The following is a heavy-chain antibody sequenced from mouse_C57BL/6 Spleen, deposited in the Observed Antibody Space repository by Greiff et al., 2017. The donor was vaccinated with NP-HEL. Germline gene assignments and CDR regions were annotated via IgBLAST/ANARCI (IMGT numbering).Heavy chain of an antibody. J-gene: IGHJ4*01. D-gene: IGHD4-1*01. CDR3: TRRPGKVYYAMDY. CDR1: GFTFSSYA. Sequence: EVQVVESGEGLVKPGGSLKLSCAASGFTFSSYAMSWVRQTPEKRLEWVAYISSGGDYIYYADTVKGRFTISRDNARNTLYLQMSSLKSEDTAMYYCTRRPGKVYYAMDYWGQGTSVTVSS. V-gene: IGHV5-9-1*02. CDR2: ISSGGDYI.